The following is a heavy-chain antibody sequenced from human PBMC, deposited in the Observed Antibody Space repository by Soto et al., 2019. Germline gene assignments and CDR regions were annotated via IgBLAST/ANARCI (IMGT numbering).Heavy chain of an antibody. CDR2: IYQSGTT. Sequence: WETLSLTCAVSSFSISSGYYWGWVREPPGQGLEWIGSIYQSGTTNYSPSLKSRVTSSIDTSKHQFSLTLRSVTGADAAGYYCAGCVSTACHPPSGLRLFDLWGQGSPVTVSS. V-gene: IGHV4-38-2*01. CDR3: AGCVSTACHPPSGLRLFDL. D-gene: IGHD4-17*01. CDR1: SFSISSGYY. J-gene: IGHJ4*02.